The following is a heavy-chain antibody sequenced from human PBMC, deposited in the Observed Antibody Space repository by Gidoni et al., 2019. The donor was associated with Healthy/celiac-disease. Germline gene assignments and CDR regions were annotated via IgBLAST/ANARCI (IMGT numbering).Heavy chain of an antibody. CDR3: ATGTLGYCSGGSCYGYYGMDV. CDR2: FDPEDGET. D-gene: IGHD2-15*01. V-gene: IGHV1-24*01. CDR1: GYTLTDLS. Sequence: QAQLVQSGAEVKKPGASVKVSCKVSGYTLTDLSTHWVRQAPGKGLEWMGGFDPEDGETIYAQKFQGRVTMTEDTSTDTAYMELSSLRSEDTAVYYCATGTLGYCSGGSCYGYYGMDVWGQGTTVTVSS. J-gene: IGHJ6*02.